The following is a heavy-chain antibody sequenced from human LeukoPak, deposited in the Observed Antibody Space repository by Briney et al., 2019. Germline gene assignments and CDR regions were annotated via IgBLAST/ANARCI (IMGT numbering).Heavy chain of an antibody. CDR2: ISSSGSTI. CDR1: GFTFSDYY. CDR3: ARYRAMVRGVITNFYFDY. Sequence: GGSLRLSCDASGFTFSDYYMSWIRQAPGKGLEWVSYISSSGSTIYFVDSVTGRFTISSDNAKNSPYLQMNSLRAEDTAVYYCARYRAMVRGVITNFYFDYWGQGTLVTVSS. D-gene: IGHD3-10*01. J-gene: IGHJ4*02. V-gene: IGHV3-11*01.